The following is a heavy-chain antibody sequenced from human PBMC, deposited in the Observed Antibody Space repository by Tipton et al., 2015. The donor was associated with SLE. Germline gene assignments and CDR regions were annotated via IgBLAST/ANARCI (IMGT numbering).Heavy chain of an antibody. CDR2: IYYSGTT. Sequence: TLSLTCTVSGASLINDYWSWIRQTPGKALEWIGYIYYSGTTSYNPSLKSRVSMSVDTPKNQFSLNLTSVTAADTAVYYCTRGSSFFQYWGQGTLVTVSS. J-gene: IGHJ4*02. CDR1: GASLINDY. D-gene: IGHD3-3*01. V-gene: IGHV4-59*01. CDR3: TRGSSFFQY.